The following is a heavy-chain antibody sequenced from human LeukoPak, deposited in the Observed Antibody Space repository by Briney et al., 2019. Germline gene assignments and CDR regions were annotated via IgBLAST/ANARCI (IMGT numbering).Heavy chain of an antibody. CDR3: ASLKNYYDSSGNLVTDAFDI. J-gene: IGHJ3*02. V-gene: IGHV1-18*01. CDR1: GYTFTSYG. Sequence: ASVKVSCKASGYTFTSYGITWVRQAPGQGLEWMGWISAYNGDTNYAQKLQGRVTMTTDTSTSTAYMELRSLRSDDTAVYYCASLKNYYDSSGNLVTDAFDIWGQGTMVTVSS. D-gene: IGHD3-22*01. CDR2: ISAYNGDT.